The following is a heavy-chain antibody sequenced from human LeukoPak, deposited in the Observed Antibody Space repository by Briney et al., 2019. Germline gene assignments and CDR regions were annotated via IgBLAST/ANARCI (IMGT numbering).Heavy chain of an antibody. D-gene: IGHD2-2*01. J-gene: IGHJ3*02. V-gene: IGHV4-4*09. Sequence: SETLSLTCTVSGSISGYYWSWFRQPPGKGLEWIGYIYTSGRTNYNPSLESRVSISVDTSKNKFCMDLSSVTAADTAVYYCARQKCTSTSCLTKNAFDIWGQGTMVTVSS. CDR3: ARQKCTSTSCLTKNAFDI. CDR2: IYTSGRT. CDR1: GSISGYY.